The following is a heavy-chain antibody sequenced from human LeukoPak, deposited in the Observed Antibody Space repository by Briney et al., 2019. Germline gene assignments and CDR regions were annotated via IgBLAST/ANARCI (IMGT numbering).Heavy chain of an antibody. Sequence: TSETLSLTCTVSGGSISSGSYYWSWIRQPAGKGLEWFGRIYTSESTNYNPSLKRRVTIPVDTSKNQFSLKLSSVTAADTAVYYCARGIPRRAFDIWGQGTMVTVSS. CDR2: IYTSEST. J-gene: IGHJ3*02. CDR1: GGSISSGSYY. CDR3: ARGIPRRAFDI. V-gene: IGHV4-61*02.